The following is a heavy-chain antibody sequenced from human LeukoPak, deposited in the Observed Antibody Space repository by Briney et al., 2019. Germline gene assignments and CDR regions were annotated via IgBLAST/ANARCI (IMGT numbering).Heavy chain of an antibody. V-gene: IGHV1-2*02. CDR1: GYTFTGYY. D-gene: IGHD4-11*01. Sequence: ASVKVSCKASGYTFTGYYMHWVRQAPGQGLEWMGWINPNSGGTNYAQKFQGRVTMTRDTSISTAYMELSRLRSDDTAVYYCARGTVSNYSAYYFDYWGQGTLVTVSS. CDR2: INPNSGGT. J-gene: IGHJ4*02. CDR3: ARGTVSNYSAYYFDY.